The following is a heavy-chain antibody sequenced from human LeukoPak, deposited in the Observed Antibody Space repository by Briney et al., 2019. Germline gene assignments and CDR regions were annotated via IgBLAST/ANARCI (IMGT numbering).Heavy chain of an antibody. J-gene: IGHJ6*04. CDR2: IYYSGST. V-gene: IGHV4-59*01. CDR1: GGSISSYY. CDR3: ARGTFGSGSYYTFYYYYGMDV. D-gene: IGHD3-10*01. Sequence: PSETLSLTCTVSGGSISSYYWSWIRQPPGKGLEWNGYIYYSGSTNYNPSLKSRVTISVDTSKNQFSLKLSSVTAADTAVYYCARGTFGSGSYYTFYYYYGMDVWGKGTTVTVSS.